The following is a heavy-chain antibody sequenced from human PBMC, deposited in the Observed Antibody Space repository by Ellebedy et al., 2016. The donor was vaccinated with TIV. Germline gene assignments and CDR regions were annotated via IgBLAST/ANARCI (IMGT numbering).Heavy chain of an antibody. Sequence: PGGSLRLSCAVSGFTFDDYAMHWVRQAPGKGLEWVSGISWNSGSIGYADSVKGRFTISRDNSKNTMYLQMDSLRAEDTAVYYCARDLTNHYYGMDVWGQGTAVTVS. J-gene: IGHJ6*02. CDR1: GFTFDDYA. CDR3: ARDLTNHYYGMDV. CDR2: ISWNSGSI. D-gene: IGHD2-8*01. V-gene: IGHV3-9*01.